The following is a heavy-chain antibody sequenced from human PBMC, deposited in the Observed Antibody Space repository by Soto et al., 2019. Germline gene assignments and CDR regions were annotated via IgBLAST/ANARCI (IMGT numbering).Heavy chain of an antibody. CDR1: GFTFRTYA. CDR3: ARDSETNGYSYDYFDY. Sequence: VGCLRLSCAASGFTFRTYAMHWVRQAPGKGLEWVAVISYDGSNTYYADSVKGRFTISRDSSKNTLYLQMNSLRTEDSAVYYCARDSETNGYSYDYFDYWGQGTLVTVSS. CDR2: ISYDGSNT. V-gene: IGHV3-30*04. J-gene: IGHJ4*02. D-gene: IGHD5-18*01.